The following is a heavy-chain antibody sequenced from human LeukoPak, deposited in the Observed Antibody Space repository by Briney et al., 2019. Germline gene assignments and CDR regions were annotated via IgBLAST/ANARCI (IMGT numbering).Heavy chain of an antibody. V-gene: IGHV4-34*01. Sequence: NPSETLSLTCAVYGGYFSGYYWSWIRQPPGKGLEWIGEINNSGSTNYNPSLKSRVTISVDTSKNQFSLKLSSVTAADTAVYYCARGLEGVAAARPHALYGMDVWSQGTTVTVSS. J-gene: IGHJ6*02. D-gene: IGHD6-13*01. CDR2: INNSGST. CDR1: GGYFSGYY. CDR3: ARGLEGVAAARPHALYGMDV.